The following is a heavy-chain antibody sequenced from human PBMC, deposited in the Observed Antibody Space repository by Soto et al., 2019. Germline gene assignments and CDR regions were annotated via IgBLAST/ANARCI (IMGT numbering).Heavy chain of an antibody. D-gene: IGHD2-21*01. J-gene: IGHJ6*02. V-gene: IGHV1-2*02. CDR1: GYNFNDFY. CDR2: INPHGGGT. Sequence: QVQLVQSAAEVKEPGASVRLSCKASGYNFNDFYIYWVRQAPGLGLECMGWINPHGGGTSYEEKFRGRVTLTRDTSLSTAYMEVTRLASDDTAVYYCARDLRNYSLQHYYYYAMDVWGQGTTVTVSS. CDR3: ARDLRNYSLQHYYYYAMDV.